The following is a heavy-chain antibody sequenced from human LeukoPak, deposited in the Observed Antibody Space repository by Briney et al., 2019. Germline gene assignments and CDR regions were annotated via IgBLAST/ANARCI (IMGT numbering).Heavy chain of an antibody. D-gene: IGHD6-13*01. CDR2: MNPNSGNT. CDR1: GYTFTSYD. J-gene: IGHJ5*02. V-gene: IGHV1-8*01. Sequence: ASVKVSCKASGYTFTSYDINWVRQATGQGLEWMGWMNPNSGNTGYAQKFQGRVTMTRNTSISTAYMELSSLRSEDTAVYYCAIDFLNKAAAGTPNDPWGQGTLVTVSS. CDR3: AIDFLNKAAAGTPNDP.